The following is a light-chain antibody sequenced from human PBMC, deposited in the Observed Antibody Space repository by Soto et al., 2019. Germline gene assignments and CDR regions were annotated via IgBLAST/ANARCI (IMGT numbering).Light chain of an antibody. CDR1: QSIGSW. CDR3: QKYNDFQYT. Sequence: DIQMTQSPSTLSASVGDGVTITCRASQSIGSWLAWYQQKPGKAPKLLIYKATNLQSGVRSRFSGSGSGTDLSLTISSLQPVDSATYFCQKYNDFQYTFGSGTKLEI. CDR2: KAT. V-gene: IGKV1-5*03. J-gene: IGKJ2*01.